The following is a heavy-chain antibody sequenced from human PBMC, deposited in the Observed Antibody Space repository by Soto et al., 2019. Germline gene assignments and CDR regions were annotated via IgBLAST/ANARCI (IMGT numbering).Heavy chain of an antibody. V-gene: IGHV4-30-2*01. CDR1: SGSISSGGYY. CDR3: ARVPTH. Sequence: QLQLQESGSRLVKPSQTLSLTCAVSSGSISSGGYYWSWIRQPLGKGLEWIGYMYHSESTYYNPSLKSSVTRALVRSKNHCSLKLRSLPAADTAVYYCARVPTHCGPGTMVTVSA. J-gene: IGHJ4*02. CDR2: MYHSEST.